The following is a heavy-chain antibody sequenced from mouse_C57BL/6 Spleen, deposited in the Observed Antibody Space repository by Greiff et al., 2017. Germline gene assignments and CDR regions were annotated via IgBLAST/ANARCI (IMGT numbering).Heavy chain of an antibody. V-gene: IGHV5-4*01. Sequence: DVQLVESGGGLVKPGGSLKLSCAASGFTFSSYAMSWVRQTPEKRLEWVATISDGGSYTYYPDNVKGRFTISRDNAKNNLYLQMSHLKSEDTAMYYCARDGQLRLPFAYWGQGTLVTVSA. D-gene: IGHD3-2*02. CDR3: ARDGQLRLPFAY. CDR1: GFTFSSYA. CDR2: ISDGGSYT. J-gene: IGHJ3*01.